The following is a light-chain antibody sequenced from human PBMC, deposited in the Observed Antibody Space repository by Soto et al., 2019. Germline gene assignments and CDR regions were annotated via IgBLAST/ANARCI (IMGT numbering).Light chain of an antibody. J-gene: IGKJ1*01. CDR1: QSVSGKY. Sequence: EIVLTQSPGTLSLSPGERVTLSCRTSQSVSGKYLAWYQQKPGQAPRLLIFGASSRATGIPDRFSGRGSGTDFTLTINRLEPEDFAVYYCQHYDSSQWTFGQGTKVDIK. CDR2: GAS. CDR3: QHYDSSQWT. V-gene: IGKV3-20*01.